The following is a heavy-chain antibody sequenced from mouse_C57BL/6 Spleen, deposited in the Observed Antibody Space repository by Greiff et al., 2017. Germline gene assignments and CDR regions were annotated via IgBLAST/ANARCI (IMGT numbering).Heavy chain of an antibody. Sequence: EVMLVESGGGLVKPGGSLKLSCAASGFTFSDYGMHWVRQAPEKGLEWVAYISSGSSTIYYADTVKARFTISRDNAKNTLFLQMTSLRSEDTAMYYCARGGNYEAMDYWGQGTSVTVSS. CDR1: GFTFSDYG. J-gene: IGHJ4*01. V-gene: IGHV5-17*01. CDR3: ARGGNYEAMDY. D-gene: IGHD2-1*01. CDR2: ISSGSSTI.